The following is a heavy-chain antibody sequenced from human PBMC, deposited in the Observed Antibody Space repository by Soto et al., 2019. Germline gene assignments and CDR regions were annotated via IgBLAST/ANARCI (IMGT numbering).Heavy chain of an antibody. J-gene: IGHJ4*02. CDR2: IKPVGADL. D-gene: IGHD4-4*01. CDR3: GREINYICDF. Sequence: GESLTISCKGVGYILYAAWIGWVRQMPGKGLQWMGSIKPVGADLRYSPSFRGQVTISADAAVNTAYLQWYSLKASDNAMYYCGREINYICDFWGQGT. V-gene: IGHV5-51*01. CDR1: GYILYAAW.